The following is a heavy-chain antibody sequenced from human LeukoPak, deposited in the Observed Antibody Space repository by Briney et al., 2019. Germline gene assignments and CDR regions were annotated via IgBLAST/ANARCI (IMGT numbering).Heavy chain of an antibody. CDR3: ARDEPGIAVDVGVY. J-gene: IGHJ4*02. CDR2: ISSGGRIK. Sequence: GGSLRLSCAASGFAFSSYEMNWVRQAPGKGLEWVSYISSGGRIKYYADSVKGRFTISRDNAKNSLYLQMNSLRAEDTAVYYCARDEPGIAVDVGVYWGQGTLVTVSS. CDR1: GFAFSSYE. V-gene: IGHV3-48*03. D-gene: IGHD6-19*01.